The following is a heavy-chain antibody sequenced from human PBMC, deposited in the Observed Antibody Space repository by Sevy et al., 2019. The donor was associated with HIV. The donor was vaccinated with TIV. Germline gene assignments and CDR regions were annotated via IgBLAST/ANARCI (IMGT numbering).Heavy chain of an antibody. CDR2: IWYDGSNK. D-gene: IGHD3-22*01. J-gene: IGHJ3*02. Sequence: GGSLRLSCAASGFTFSSYGMHWVRQAPGKGLEWVAVIWYDGSNKYYADSVKGRFTISRDNSKNTLYLQMNSPRAEDTAVYYCARDRTYDSSGYPDAFDIWGQGTMVTVSS. V-gene: IGHV3-33*01. CDR3: ARDRTYDSSGYPDAFDI. CDR1: GFTFSSYG.